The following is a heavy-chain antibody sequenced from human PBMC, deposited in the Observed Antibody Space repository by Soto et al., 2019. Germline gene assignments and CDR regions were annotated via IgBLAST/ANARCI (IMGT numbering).Heavy chain of an antibody. Sequence: PTLVNPTDTLTLTCTVSGFSLSNGRMGVSWIRQPPGKPLEWLAHFFSDVERSYSASMQSRLTLSTDTSGSQVVLTMTNMDPVDTATYYCARMDGDYNYYALDVWGQGTTVTVSS. J-gene: IGHJ6*02. D-gene: IGHD4-17*01. CDR1: GFSLSNGRMG. CDR3: ARMDGDYNYYALDV. CDR2: FFSDVER. V-gene: IGHV2-26*01.